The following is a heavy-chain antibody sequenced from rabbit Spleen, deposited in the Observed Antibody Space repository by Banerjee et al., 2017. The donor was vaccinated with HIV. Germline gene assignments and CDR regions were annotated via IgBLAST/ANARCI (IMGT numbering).Heavy chain of an antibody. J-gene: IGHJ4*01. V-gene: IGHV1S45*01. CDR3: ARDAGTGDYIDVYFNL. D-gene: IGHD8-1*01. CDR1: GVSLNDKDV. Sequence: EQLEESGGGLVKPEGSLTLTCKASGVSLNDKDVMCWVRQAPGKGLEWIACINIVTGKSVYASWAKGRFTMSRTSSTTVTLQMTSLTAADTATYFCARDAGTGDYIDVYFNLWGQGTLVTVS. CDR2: INIVTGKS.